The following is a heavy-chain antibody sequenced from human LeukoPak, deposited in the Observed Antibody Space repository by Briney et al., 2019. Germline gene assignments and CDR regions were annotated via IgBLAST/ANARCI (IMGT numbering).Heavy chain of an antibody. CDR2: IHYSGST. D-gene: IGHD1-14*01. Sequence: SETLSLTCTVSGGSVSGGNYYCSWTRQSPGKGLEWIGYIHYSGSTVYSPSLKSRVTMSIDTSKNQFSLNLSSVTAADTAVYYCARTGSTGGYWGQGTLVTVSS. V-gene: IGHV4-61*01. CDR3: ARTGSTGGY. CDR1: GGSVSGGNYY. J-gene: IGHJ4*02.